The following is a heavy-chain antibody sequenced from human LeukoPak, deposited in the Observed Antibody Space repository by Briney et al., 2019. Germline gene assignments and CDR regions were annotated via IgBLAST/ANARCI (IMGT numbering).Heavy chain of an antibody. CDR3: AANRVVPAAMFDY. CDR2: VIPIFGTA. V-gene: IGHV1-69*05. J-gene: IGHJ4*02. CDR1: GGTFSSYA. D-gene: IGHD2-2*01. Sequence: ASVQVSCKASGGTFSSYAISWVRQAPGQGLEWMGGVIPIFGTANYAQKFQGRVTITTDESTSTAYMELSSLRSEDTAVYYCAANRVVPAAMFDYWGQGTLVTVSS.